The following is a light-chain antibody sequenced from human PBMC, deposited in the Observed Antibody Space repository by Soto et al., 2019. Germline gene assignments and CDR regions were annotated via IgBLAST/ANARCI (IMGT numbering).Light chain of an antibody. CDR3: SSYTSSILYV. J-gene: IGLJ1*01. V-gene: IGLV2-14*01. CDR1: SSDVGGYNY. CDR2: DVS. Sequence: QSALTQPASVYGSPGQSITISCTGTSSDVGGYNYVSWYQQHPGKAPKLMIYDVSNRPSGVSNRFSGSKSGNTASLTISGLQAEDEADYYCSSYTSSILYVFGTGTKVTVL.